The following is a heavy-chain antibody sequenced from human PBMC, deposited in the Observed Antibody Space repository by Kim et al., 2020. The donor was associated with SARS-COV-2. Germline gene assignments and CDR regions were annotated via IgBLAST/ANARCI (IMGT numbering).Heavy chain of an antibody. CDR1: GFTFSDSA. J-gene: IGHJ4*02. Sequence: GGSLRLSCAASGFTFSDSAVHWVRQASGKGLEWVGRIKNKPNSYTTAYAASVKGRFTISRDDSKNTAYLQMNSLRTEDTAVYYCVASITMIVVPLGWGQGTLVTVSS. CDR3: VASITMIVVPLG. V-gene: IGHV3-73*01. D-gene: IGHD3-22*01. CDR2: IKNKPNSYTT.